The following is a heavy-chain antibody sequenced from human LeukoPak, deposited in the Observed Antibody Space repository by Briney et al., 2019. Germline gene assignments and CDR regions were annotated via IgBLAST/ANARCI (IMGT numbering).Heavy chain of an antibody. D-gene: IGHD1-14*01. V-gene: IGHV3-48*04. J-gene: IGHJ4*02. CDR1: GFTFSSYS. Sequence: GGSLRPSCAASGFTFSSYSMNWVRQAPGKGLEWVSYISSSSSTIYYADSVKGRFTISRDNAKNSLYLQMNSLRAEDTAVYYCARVGQAEDYWGQGTLVTVSS. CDR2: ISSSSSTI. CDR3: ARVGQAEDY.